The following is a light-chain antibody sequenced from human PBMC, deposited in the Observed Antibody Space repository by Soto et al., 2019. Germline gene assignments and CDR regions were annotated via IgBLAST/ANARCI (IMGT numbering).Light chain of an antibody. J-gene: IGLJ2*01. CDR3: SSYTSSSTFV. Sequence: QSVLTQPPSVSGSPGQSVTISCTGTSSDVGSNNRVSWYQQPPGTAPKLMIYEVSNRPSGVPDRFSGSKFGNTASLTISGLQAEDEADYYCSSYTSSSTFVFGGGTKLTVL. V-gene: IGLV2-18*02. CDR2: EVS. CDR1: SSDVGSNNR.